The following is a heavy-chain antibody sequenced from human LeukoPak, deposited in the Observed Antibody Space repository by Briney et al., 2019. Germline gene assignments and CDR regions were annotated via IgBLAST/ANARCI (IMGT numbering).Heavy chain of an antibody. V-gene: IGHV5-51*01. D-gene: IGHD4-23*01. CDR3: ARHSLRSTVVMFIDY. Sequence: GESLQISCKGSGYSFTSYWIGWVRQMPGKGLEWMGIIYPGDSDTRYSPSFQGQVTISADKSISTAYLQWSSLKASDTAMYYCARHSLRSTVVMFIDYWGQGTLVTVSS. J-gene: IGHJ4*02. CDR1: GYSFTSYW. CDR2: IYPGDSDT.